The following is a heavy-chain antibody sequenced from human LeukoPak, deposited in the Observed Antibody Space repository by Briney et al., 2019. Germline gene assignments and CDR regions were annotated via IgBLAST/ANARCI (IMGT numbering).Heavy chain of an antibody. V-gene: IGHV4-59*01. Sequence: SETLSLTCTVSGGSISSYYWSWIRQPPGKGLEWIGYIYYSGSTNYNPSLKSRVTISVDTSKNQFSLKLSSVTAADTAVYYCARGAGGYSYGHWGQGTLATVSS. J-gene: IGHJ4*02. CDR3: ARGAGGYSYGH. CDR1: GGSISSYY. CDR2: IYYSGST. D-gene: IGHD5-18*01.